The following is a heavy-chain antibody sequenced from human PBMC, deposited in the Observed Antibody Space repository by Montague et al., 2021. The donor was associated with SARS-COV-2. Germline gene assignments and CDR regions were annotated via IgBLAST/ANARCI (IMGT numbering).Heavy chain of an antibody. CDR1: GGSISSYY. CDR3: ARDFDY. CDR2: MYYSGST. Sequence: SETLSLTCTVSGGSISSYYWSWIRQPPGKGLEWIGYMYYSGSTNYNPSLKSRVTLSVDTSKNQFSLKLSSVTAADTAVYYCARDFDYWGQGTLVTVPP. J-gene: IGHJ4*02. V-gene: IGHV4-59*13.